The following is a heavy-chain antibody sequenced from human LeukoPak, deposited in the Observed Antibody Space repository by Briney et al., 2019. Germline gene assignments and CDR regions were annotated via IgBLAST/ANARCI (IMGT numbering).Heavy chain of an antibody. J-gene: IGHJ5*02. V-gene: IGHV3-7*01. Sequence: PGGSLRLSCAASGFTFSSYCMSWVRQAPGKGLEWGASRKEDGSNIFYVDSVKGRFTISRHNAKNSLYLQMNTLSAEDTAVYYCARLVPTLSCSSSSCWGGWFDPWGQGTLVTVSS. CDR1: GFTFSSYC. CDR2: RKEDGSNI. CDR3: ARLVPTLSCSSSSCWGGWFDP. D-gene: IGHD2-2*01.